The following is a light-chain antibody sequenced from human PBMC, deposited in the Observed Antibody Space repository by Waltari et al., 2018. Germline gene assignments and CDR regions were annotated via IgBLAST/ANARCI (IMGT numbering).Light chain of an antibody. CDR2: WAS. CDR1: QSVLYRSNSKDY. J-gene: IGKJ4*01. V-gene: IGKV4-1*01. Sequence: DIVMTQSPDSLAVSLGERATINCKSSQSVLYRSNSKDYLAWYQQKPGQPPNLLIYWASTRESGVPDRFSGSGSGTDFTLTISSLQAEDVAVYYCQQYYTIPLTFGGGTKVEIK. CDR3: QQYYTIPLT.